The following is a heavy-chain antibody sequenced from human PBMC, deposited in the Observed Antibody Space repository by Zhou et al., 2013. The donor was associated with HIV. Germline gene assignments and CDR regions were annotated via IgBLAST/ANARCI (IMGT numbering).Heavy chain of an antibody. J-gene: IGHJ3*02. CDR3: ARDRNKGSSGWYAFDI. D-gene: IGHD6-19*01. CDR2: INPNSGGT. V-gene: IGHV1-2*02. CDR1: GYTFTGYY. Sequence: QVQLVQSGAEVKKPGASVKVSCKASGYTFTGYYMHWVRQAPGQGLEWMGWINPNSGGTNYAQKFQGRVTMTRDTSISTAYMELSRLRSDDTAVYYCARDRNKGSSGWYAFDIWGQGTMVTVSS.